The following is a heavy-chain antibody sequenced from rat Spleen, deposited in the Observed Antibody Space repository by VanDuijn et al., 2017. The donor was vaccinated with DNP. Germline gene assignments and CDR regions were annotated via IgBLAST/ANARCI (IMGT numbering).Heavy chain of an antibody. CDR1: GFSLTSYG. CDR2: IWSGGRT. D-gene: IGHD3-8*01. J-gene: IGHJ2*01. CDR3: TREREPNKNPYYFDC. V-gene: IGHV2-15*01. Sequence: QVQLKESGPGLVQPSQTLSLTCTVSGFSLTSYGVSWVRQPPGKGLAWIGAIWSGGRTDYNSALKSRLSISRDTSKSQVFLRMTSLQTEDTAIYFCTREREPNKNPYYFDCWGQGVMVTVSS.